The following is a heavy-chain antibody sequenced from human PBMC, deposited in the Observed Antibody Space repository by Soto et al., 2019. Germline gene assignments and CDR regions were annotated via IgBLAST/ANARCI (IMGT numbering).Heavy chain of an antibody. J-gene: IGHJ5*02. CDR3: AGGSGWISDT. CDR1: GCTFSPYW. CDR2: IKDDGGDV. Sequence: EVQLVESGGGLVQPGWSLRLSCAASGCTFSPYWMRWVRQAPGKGLEWVAIIKDDGGDVLYLEAGWGRFTISRDNAKKSLYLAMDSLRVEDTAVYYCAGGSGWISDTWGQGTLVTVSS. V-gene: IGHV3-7*05. D-gene: IGHD6-19*01.